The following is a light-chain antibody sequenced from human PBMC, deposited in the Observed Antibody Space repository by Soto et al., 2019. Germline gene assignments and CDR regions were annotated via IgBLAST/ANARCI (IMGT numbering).Light chain of an antibody. Sequence: QSALTQPASVSGSPGQSITISCTGTGSDVGGYNYVSWYQHHPGKAPKLMIYDVTNRPSGVSNRFSGSKSGNTASLTISGLQAEDEADYYCSSYTSGSTLVVFGGGTKLTVL. CDR1: GSDVGGYNY. CDR3: SSYTSGSTLVV. CDR2: DVT. V-gene: IGLV2-14*03. J-gene: IGLJ2*01.